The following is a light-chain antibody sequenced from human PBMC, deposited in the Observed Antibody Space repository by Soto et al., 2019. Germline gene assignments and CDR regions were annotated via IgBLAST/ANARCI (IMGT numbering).Light chain of an antibody. J-gene: IGKJ1*01. V-gene: IGKV3D-15*01. CDR2: GAS. Sequence: EVVLTQFPATLSLSPGDRATLSCRASLSLSSYLTWYQQRPGQAPRLLIYGASTRATGIPDRFSGSGSGTEFTLTISGLQSEDFAVYYCQQYSIWRTFGQGTKVDIK. CDR3: QQYSIWRT. CDR1: LSLSSY.